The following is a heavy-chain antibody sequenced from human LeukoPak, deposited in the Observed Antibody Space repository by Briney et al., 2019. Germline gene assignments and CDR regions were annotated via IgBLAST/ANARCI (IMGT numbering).Heavy chain of an antibody. D-gene: IGHD2-21*02. Sequence: SETLSLTCTVSGGSISSSSYYWGWIRQPPGKGLEWIGSIYYSGSTYYNPSLKSRVTISVDTSKNQFSLKLSSVTAADTAVYYCARSHRGGDCASFDYWGQGTLVTVSS. J-gene: IGHJ4*02. CDR2: IYYSGST. CDR3: ARSHRGGDCASFDY. V-gene: IGHV4-39*01. CDR1: GGSISSSSYY.